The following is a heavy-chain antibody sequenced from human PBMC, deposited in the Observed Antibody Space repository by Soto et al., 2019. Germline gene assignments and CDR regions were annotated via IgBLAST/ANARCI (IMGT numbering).Heavy chain of an antibody. J-gene: IGHJ5*01. CDR3: AKEGNGGSSLDS. CDR2: ISWDGGSI. CDR1: GFKFDDYM. V-gene: IGHV3-43*01. Sequence: GGSLRLSCEASGFKFDDYMMHWVRQAPGKGLEWISLISWDGGSIDYADSVKGRFTVSRDNSKTSLYLHMDGLTTEDTAFYFCAKEGNGGSSLDSWGQGTLVTVSS. D-gene: IGHD2-15*01.